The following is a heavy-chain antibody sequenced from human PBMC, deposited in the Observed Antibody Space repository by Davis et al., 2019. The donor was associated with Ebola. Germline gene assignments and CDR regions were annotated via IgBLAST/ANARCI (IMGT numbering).Heavy chain of an antibody. Sequence: MPSETLSLTCTVSGGSISSGDYYWSWIRQPPGKGLEWIGYIYYSGSTYYNPSLKSRVTISVDTSKNQFSLKLSSVTAADTAVYYCARTSITMVRGVIIPPEETDYFDYWGQGTLVTVSS. J-gene: IGHJ4*02. CDR2: IYYSGST. D-gene: IGHD3-10*01. V-gene: IGHV4-30-4*01. CDR3: ARTSITMVRGVIIPPEETDYFDY. CDR1: GGSISSGDYY.